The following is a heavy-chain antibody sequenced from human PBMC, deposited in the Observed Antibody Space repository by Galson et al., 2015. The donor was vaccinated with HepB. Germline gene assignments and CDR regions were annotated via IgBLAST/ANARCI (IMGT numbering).Heavy chain of an antibody. CDR3: TTGPSNWNSLRG. D-gene: IGHD1-7*01. Sequence: SLRLSCAASGFTFGNAWMSWVRQAPGKGLEWVGLIKSKTDGGTIDYGTPVQGRFIISRDDSKNTLYLQMNSLKTEDTAVYYCTTGPSNWNSLRGWGQGTLVTVSS. CDR1: GFTFGNAW. V-gene: IGHV3-15*01. CDR2: IKSKTDGGTI. J-gene: IGHJ4*02.